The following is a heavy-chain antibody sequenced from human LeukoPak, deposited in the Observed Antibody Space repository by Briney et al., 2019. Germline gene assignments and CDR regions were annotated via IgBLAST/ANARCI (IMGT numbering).Heavy chain of an antibody. D-gene: IGHD4-17*01. CDR1: GYTFTSYD. V-gene: IGHV1-8*03. Sequence: GASVKVSCKASGYTFTSYDINWVRQATGQGLEWMGWMNPNSGNTGYAQKFQGRVTITRNTSISTAYMELSSLRSEDTAVYYCARDLGYGDRETDAFDIWGQGTMVTGSS. CDR2: MNPNSGNT. J-gene: IGHJ3*02. CDR3: ARDLGYGDRETDAFDI.